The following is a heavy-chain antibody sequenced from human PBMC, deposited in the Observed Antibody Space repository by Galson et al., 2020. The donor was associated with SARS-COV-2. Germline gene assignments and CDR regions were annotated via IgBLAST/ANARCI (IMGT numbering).Heavy chain of an antibody. Sequence: TGGSLRLSCAASGFTFSIYGMHWVRQAPGKGLEWVAVIWYDGTNKYYADSVKGRFTISRDNSKNTVYLQMESLRAEETAVYYCARGHTILNTSGYSYYVDYWGQGTLVTVSS. J-gene: IGHJ4*02. CDR1: GFTFSIYG. D-gene: IGHD3-22*01. CDR3: ARGHTILNTSGYSYYVDY. CDR2: IWYDGTNK. V-gene: IGHV3-33*01.